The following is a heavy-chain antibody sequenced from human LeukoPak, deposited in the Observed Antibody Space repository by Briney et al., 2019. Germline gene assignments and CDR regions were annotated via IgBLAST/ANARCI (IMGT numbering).Heavy chain of an antibody. CDR1: GFTFSSYW. Sequence: GGSLRLSCAASGFTFSSYWMSWVRQAPGKGLEWVANIKQDGSEKYYVDSVKGRFTVSRDNAKNSLYLQMNSLRAEDTAVYYCARVGYDFWSGSYGMDVWGQGTTVTVSS. D-gene: IGHD3-3*01. CDR3: ARVGYDFWSGSYGMDV. J-gene: IGHJ6*02. CDR2: IKQDGSEK. V-gene: IGHV3-7*01.